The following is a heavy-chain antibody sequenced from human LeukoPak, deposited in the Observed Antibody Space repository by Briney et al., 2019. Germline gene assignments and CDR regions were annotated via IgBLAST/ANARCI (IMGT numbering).Heavy chain of an antibody. J-gene: IGHJ4*02. CDR3: ASGYSSGPVY. CDR1: GFTFSNAW. V-gene: IGHV3-48*04. D-gene: IGHD6-19*01. Sequence: GGSLRLSCAASGFTFSNAWMSWVRQAPGKGLEWVSYISSSSTTIYYADSVKGRFTISRDNAKNSLYLQMNSLRGEDTAVYYCASGYSSGPVYWGQGNLVTVSS. CDR2: ISSSSTTI.